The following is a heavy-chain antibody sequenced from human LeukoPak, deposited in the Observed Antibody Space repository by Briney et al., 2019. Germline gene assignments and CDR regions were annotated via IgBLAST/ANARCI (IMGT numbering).Heavy chain of an antibody. CDR2: IGTASDT. J-gene: IGHJ6*03. CDR3: ARGPPRGKYYYMDV. Sequence: GGSLRLSCAASGFTFSSFDMHRVLRPTGQGLEWVSTIGTASDTYYPGSVEGRFTLSRDNAKNSLYLQMNSLTAGDTAVYYCARGPPRGKYYYMDVWGKGTTVTVSS. D-gene: IGHD1-1*01. V-gene: IGHV3-13*01. CDR1: GFTFSSFD.